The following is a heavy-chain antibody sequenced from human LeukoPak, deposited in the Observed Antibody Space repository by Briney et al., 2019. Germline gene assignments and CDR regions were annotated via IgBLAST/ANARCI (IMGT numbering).Heavy chain of an antibody. J-gene: IGHJ4*02. D-gene: IGHD3-3*01. Sequence: GASVKVSCKASGCTFTGHYMHWVRQAPGQGLEWMGWINPNSGGTNYAQKFQGRVTMTRDTSISTAYMELSRLRSDDTAVYYCARDQEITIFGVGTFDYWGQGTLVTVSS. V-gene: IGHV1-2*02. CDR1: GCTFTGHY. CDR2: INPNSGGT. CDR3: ARDQEITIFGVGTFDY.